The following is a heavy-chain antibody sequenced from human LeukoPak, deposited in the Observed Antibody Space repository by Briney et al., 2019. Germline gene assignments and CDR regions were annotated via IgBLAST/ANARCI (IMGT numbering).Heavy chain of an antibody. J-gene: IGHJ4*02. CDR1: GFTFSSYW. CDR3: ARDDSGCDILTGYNYFDY. CDR2: IKQDGSEK. Sequence: GGSLRLSCAASGFTFSSYWMSWVRQAPGKGLEWVANIKQDGSEKYYVDSVKGRFTISRDNAKNSLYLQMNSLRAEDTAVYYCARDDSGCDILTGYNYFDYWGQGTLVTVSS. V-gene: IGHV3-7*04. D-gene: IGHD3-9*01.